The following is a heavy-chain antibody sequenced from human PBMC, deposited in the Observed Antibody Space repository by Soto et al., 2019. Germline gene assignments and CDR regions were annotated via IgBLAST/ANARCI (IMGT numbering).Heavy chain of an antibody. D-gene: IGHD3-22*01. Sequence: QVQLVQSGAEVKKPGASVKVSCKASGYTFITYGVSWVRQAPGQGLDWLGWISTYNGNTRYAERLQGRVTMTTDTTTNTAYKELRNLSSDDPAVYYCARGPTDYYDNSANYFLDYWGQGTLVTVSS. CDR1: GYTFITYG. CDR3: ARGPTDYYDNSANYFLDY. J-gene: IGHJ4*02. V-gene: IGHV1-18*01. CDR2: ISTYNGNT.